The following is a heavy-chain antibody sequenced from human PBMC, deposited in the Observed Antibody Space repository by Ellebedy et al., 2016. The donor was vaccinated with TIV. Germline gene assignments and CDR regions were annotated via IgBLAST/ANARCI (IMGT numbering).Heavy chain of an antibody. V-gene: IGHV3-7*01. CDR3: ARKGH. Sequence: GESLKISXAASGFTVRNNYMSWVRQAPGKGLELVANINQDGSEKYYVDSVMGRFTISRDNAKNSVYLQMNSLRGEDTAVYYCARKGHWGQGTLVTVSS. CDR2: INQDGSEK. CDR1: GFTVRNNY. J-gene: IGHJ4*02.